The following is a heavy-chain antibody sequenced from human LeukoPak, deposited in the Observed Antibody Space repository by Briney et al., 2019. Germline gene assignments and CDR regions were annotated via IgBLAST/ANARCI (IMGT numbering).Heavy chain of an antibody. D-gene: IGHD1-26*01. CDR3: ARLTYSGTYYFDY. V-gene: IGHV4-38-2*02. J-gene: IGHJ4*02. Sequence: SETLSLTCSVSGYSLSSDYYWGWIRQPPGKGLEWIGSIHQSGSTYYNPSLKSRVTISVDTSKNQFSLKLTSVPAADTAVYYCARLTYSGTYYFDYWGQGILVTVSS. CDR1: GYSLSSDYY. CDR2: IHQSGST.